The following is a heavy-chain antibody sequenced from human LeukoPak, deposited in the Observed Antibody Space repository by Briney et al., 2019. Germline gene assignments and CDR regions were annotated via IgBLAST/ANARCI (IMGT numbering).Heavy chain of an antibody. J-gene: IGHJ3*02. D-gene: IGHD4-17*01. CDR1: GYTFTSYG. Sequence: ASVKVSCKASGYTFTSYGISWVRQAPGQGLEWMGWTSAYNGNTNYAQKLQGRVTMTTDTSTSTAYMELRSLRSDDTAVYYCARERLTPDYGDYDNAFDIWGQGTMVTVSS. V-gene: IGHV1-18*01. CDR3: ARERLTPDYGDYDNAFDI. CDR2: TSAYNGNT.